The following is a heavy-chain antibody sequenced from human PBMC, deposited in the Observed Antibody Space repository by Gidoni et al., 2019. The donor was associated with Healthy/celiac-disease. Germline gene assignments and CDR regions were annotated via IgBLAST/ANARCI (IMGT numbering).Heavy chain of an antibody. D-gene: IGHD1-26*01. CDR3: TIVGRSGSYYYVLAEYFQH. CDR2: IQSKTDGGTT. Sequence: AAYGFTSSNAWMSWVRQAPGTGLEWVGRIQSKTDGGTTDYAAPVKGRFTISRDDSKNTLYLKMNSLKTEDTAVYYCTIVGRSGSYYYVLAEYFQHWGQGTLVTVSS. CDR1: GFTSSNAW. J-gene: IGHJ1*01. V-gene: IGHV3-15*01.